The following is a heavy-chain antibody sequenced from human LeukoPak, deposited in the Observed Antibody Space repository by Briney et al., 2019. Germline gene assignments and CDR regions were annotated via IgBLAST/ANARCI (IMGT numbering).Heavy chain of an antibody. Sequence: SETLSLTCTVSGGSISSYYWSWIRQPPGKGLEWIGYIYYSGSTNYNPSLKSRVTISVDTSKNQFSLKLSSVTAADTAVYYCARLRAKRDAFDIWGQGTMVTVSS. CDR1: GGSISSYY. V-gene: IGHV4-59*08. J-gene: IGHJ3*02. D-gene: IGHD4/OR15-4a*01. CDR2: IYYSGST. CDR3: ARLRAKRDAFDI.